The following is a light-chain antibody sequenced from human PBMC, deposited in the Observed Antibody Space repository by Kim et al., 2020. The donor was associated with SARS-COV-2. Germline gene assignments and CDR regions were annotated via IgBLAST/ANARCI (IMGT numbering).Light chain of an antibody. V-gene: IGLV1-47*01. J-gene: IGLJ3*02. CDR1: DSNSERNV. CDR2: RSH. Sequence: GHKTNLHGSGRDSNSERNVVYWYQHHPGTAPTALTSRSHERPLGVSARFPGSKSGTSASLAIRGLRSEDEGYYYFAAWDDNLSARVFGGGTQLTVL. CDR3: AAWDDNLSARV.